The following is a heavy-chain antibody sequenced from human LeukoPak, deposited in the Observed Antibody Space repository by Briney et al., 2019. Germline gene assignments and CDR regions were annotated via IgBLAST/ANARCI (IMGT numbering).Heavy chain of an antibody. J-gene: IGHJ4*02. CDR1: GFTFGSYD. D-gene: IGHD5-24*01. CDR3: ARQNTPHGNFDY. Sequence: GGSLRLFCAASGFTFGSYDMHWVRQSTGKGLEWVSAIGTAGDTYYPGSVKGRFTISRENAKNSLYLQMNSLRAEDTAVYYCARQNTPHGNFDYWGQGTLVTVSS. CDR2: IGTAGDT. V-gene: IGHV3-13*01.